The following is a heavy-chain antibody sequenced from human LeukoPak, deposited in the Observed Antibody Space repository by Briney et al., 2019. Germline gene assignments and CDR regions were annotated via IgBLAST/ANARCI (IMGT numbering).Heavy chain of an antibody. V-gene: IGHV4-34*01. CDR3: ARGLTSMPPGGY. Sequence: SETLSLTCAVYGGSFSDYYWSWIRQPPGKGLEWIGEINHSGSTNYNPSLKSRVTILVDTSKNQFSLKLSSVTAADTAVYYCARGLTSMPPGGYWGQGALVTVSS. J-gene: IGHJ4*02. D-gene: IGHD2/OR15-2a*01. CDR1: GGSFSDYY. CDR2: INHSGST.